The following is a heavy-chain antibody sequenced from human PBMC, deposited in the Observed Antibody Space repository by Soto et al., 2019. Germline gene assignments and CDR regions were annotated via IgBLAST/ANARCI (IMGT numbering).Heavy chain of an antibody. D-gene: IGHD6-19*01. CDR2: MNPNSGNT. CDR1: GYTFTSYD. CDR3: ARGQGIAVAGWDYFDY. V-gene: IGHV1-8*01. Sequence: QVQLVQSGAEVKKPGASVKVSCKASGYTFTSYDINWVRQVTGQGLEWMGWMNPNSGNTGYAQKFQGRVTMTRNTSLSTAYMELSSLRSEDTAVYYCARGQGIAVAGWDYFDYWGQGTLVTVSS. J-gene: IGHJ4*02.